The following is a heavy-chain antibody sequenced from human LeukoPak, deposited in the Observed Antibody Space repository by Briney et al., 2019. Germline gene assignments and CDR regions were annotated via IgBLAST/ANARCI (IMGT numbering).Heavy chain of an antibody. CDR2: IRGRGGRT. Sequence: GGSLRLSCAASGFTFSSYAMSWVRQAPGKGLEWVSAIRGRGGRTYYADSVKGQFPISRDNSKNTLYLQMNSLRAEDTAVYYCAKPSSSFHYWGQGTLVTVSS. V-gene: IGHV3-23*01. D-gene: IGHD6-6*01. CDR3: AKPSSSFHY. CDR1: GFTFSSYA. J-gene: IGHJ4*02.